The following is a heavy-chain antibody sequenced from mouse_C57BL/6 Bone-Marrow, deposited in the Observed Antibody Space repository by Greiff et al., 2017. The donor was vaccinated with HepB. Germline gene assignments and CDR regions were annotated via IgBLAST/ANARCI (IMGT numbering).Heavy chain of an antibody. CDR2: INPNNGGT. J-gene: IGHJ2*01. Sequence: EVKLVESGPELVKPGASVKMSCKASGYTFTDYNMHWVKQSHGKSLEWIGYINPNNGGTSYNQKFKGKATLTVNKSSSTAYMELRSLTSEDSAVYYCASHYDYDGDAYYFDYWGQGTTLTVSS. CDR1: GYTFTDYN. V-gene: IGHV1-22*01. CDR3: ASHYDYDGDAYYFDY. D-gene: IGHD2-4*01.